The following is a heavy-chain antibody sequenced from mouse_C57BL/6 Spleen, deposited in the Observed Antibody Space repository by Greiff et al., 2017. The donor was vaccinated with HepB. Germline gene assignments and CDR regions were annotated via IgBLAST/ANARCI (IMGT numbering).Heavy chain of an antibody. CDR2: FNPSSGYT. D-gene: IGHD1-1*01. CDR1: GYTFTSST. Sequence: VQLQQSGAELARPGASVKMSCKASGYTFTSSTMHWENQRPGQGLEWIGYFNPSSGYTKYNQKFKDKATLTADKSSSTAYMQLSSLTSEDSAVYYCASDITPYAMDYWGQGTSVTVSS. CDR3: ASDITPYAMDY. V-gene: IGHV1-4*01. J-gene: IGHJ4*01.